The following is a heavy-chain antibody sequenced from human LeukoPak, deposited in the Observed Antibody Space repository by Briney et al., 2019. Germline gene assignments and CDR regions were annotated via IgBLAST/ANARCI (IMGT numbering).Heavy chain of an antibody. J-gene: IGHJ4*02. D-gene: IGHD4-23*01. V-gene: IGHV3-7*01. CDR1: GFTLSSYW. CDR3: ARYIETPRRDLDY. Sequence: GGSLRLSCEASGFTLSSYWMSWVRQAPGKGLEWVARIKQDGSEKHYMDSVKGRFTISRDNAQNSLYLQMNTLRAEDTAVYYCARYIETPRRDLDYWGQGSLVTVSS. CDR2: IKQDGSEK.